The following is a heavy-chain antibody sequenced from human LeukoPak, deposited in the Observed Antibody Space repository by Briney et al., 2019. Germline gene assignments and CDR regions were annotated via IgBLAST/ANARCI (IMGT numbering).Heavy chain of an antibody. CDR1: GYTFTGYY. CDR3: ARDGSVSYLY. V-gene: IGHV1-2*02. CDR2: INPNSGST. J-gene: IGHJ4*02. D-gene: IGHD1-26*01. Sequence: ASVKVSCKASGYTFTGYYMHWVQQAPGQGLEWMGWINPNSGSTNYAQKFQGRVTMTRDTSISTAYMEMRSLRSDDTAIYYCARDGSVSYLYWGQGTLVTVSS.